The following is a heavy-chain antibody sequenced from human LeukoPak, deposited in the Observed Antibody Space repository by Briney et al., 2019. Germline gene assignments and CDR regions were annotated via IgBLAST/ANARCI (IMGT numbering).Heavy chain of an antibody. J-gene: IGHJ3*02. D-gene: IGHD2-15*01. CDR1: GFTFSDYY. CDR2: ITNSDNSM. CDR3: ARIWPSVAAFDI. Sequence: GGSLRLSCAASGFTFSDYYMTWIRQAPGKGLEWVSCITNSDNSMYYADSVKGRFTISRDNAKNSLHLQMNSLRAEDTAVYYCARIWPSVAAFDIWGQGTMVTVSS. V-gene: IGHV3-11*01.